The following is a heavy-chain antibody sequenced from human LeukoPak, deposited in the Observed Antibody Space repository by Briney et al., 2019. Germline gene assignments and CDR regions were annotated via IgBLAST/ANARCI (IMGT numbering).Heavy chain of an antibody. CDR2: IIPIFGTA. J-gene: IGHJ3*02. D-gene: IGHD2-21*02. CDR1: GGTFGSYA. Sequence: SVKVSCKASGGTFGSYAISWVRQAPGQGLEWMGRIIPIFGTANYAQKFQGRVTITTDESTSTAYMELSSLRSEDTAVYYCATPNHIVVVTASDDAFDIWGQGTMVTVSS. V-gene: IGHV1-69*05. CDR3: ATPNHIVVVTASDDAFDI.